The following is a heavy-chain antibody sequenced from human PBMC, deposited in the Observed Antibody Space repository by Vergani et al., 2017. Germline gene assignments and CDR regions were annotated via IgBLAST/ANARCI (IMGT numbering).Heavy chain of an antibody. D-gene: IGHD2-15*01. CDR2: ISWDGGST. CDR3: AKELESAAYDY. J-gene: IGHJ4*02. CDR1: GFKFGDYT. V-gene: IGHV3-43*01. Sequence: EVQLVESGGGVIQPGKSLRLSCEASGFKFGDYTMHWVRQAPGMSPEWVALISWDGGSTNYAGSVKGRFTVSRDNSKNSLFLQLNSLTIDDTALYFCAKELESAAYDYWGQGTLVTVSS.